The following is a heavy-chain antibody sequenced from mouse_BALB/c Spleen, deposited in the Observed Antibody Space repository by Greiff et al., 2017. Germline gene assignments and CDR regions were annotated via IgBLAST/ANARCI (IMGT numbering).Heavy chain of an antibody. CDR1: GFTFSSYT. D-gene: IGHD1-1*01. J-gene: IGHJ3*01. V-gene: IGHV5-6-4*01. Sequence: EVQLVESGGGLVKPGGSLKLSCAASGFTFSSYTMSWVRQTPEKRLEWVATISSGGSYTYYPDSVKGRFTISRDNAKNTLYLQMSSLKSEDTAMYYCTREYYGSSSAWFAYWGQGTLVTVSA. CDR2: ISSGGSYT. CDR3: TREYYGSSSAWFAY.